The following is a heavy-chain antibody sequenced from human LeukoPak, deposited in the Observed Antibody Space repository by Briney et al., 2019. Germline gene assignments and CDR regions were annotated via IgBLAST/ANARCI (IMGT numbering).Heavy chain of an antibody. J-gene: IGHJ6*02. V-gene: IGHV3-21*01. CDR3: ARVGDSGGYYYYYYGMDV. CDR1: GFTFSSYS. D-gene: IGHD3-22*01. Sequence: GGSLRLSCAASGFTFSSYSMTWVRQAPGKGLEWVSSISSSSSYIFYADSVKGRFTISRDNDKNSLYLQMNSLRAEDSAVFYCARVGDSGGYYYYYYGMDVWGQGTTVTVSS. CDR2: ISSSSSYI.